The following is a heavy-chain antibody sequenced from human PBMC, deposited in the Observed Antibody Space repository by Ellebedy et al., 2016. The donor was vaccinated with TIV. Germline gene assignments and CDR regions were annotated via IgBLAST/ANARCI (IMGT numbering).Heavy chain of an antibody. D-gene: IGHD6-13*01. CDR1: GFTFSSYG. CDR2: ISYDGSNK. Sequence: GGSLRLSCAASGFTFSSYGMHWVRQAPGKGLEWVAVISYDGSNKYYADSVKGRFTISRDNSKNTLYLQMNSLRAEDTAVYYCAKTIAVAGMKGGMDVWGQGTTVTVSS. V-gene: IGHV3-30*18. J-gene: IGHJ6*02. CDR3: AKTIAVAGMKGGMDV.